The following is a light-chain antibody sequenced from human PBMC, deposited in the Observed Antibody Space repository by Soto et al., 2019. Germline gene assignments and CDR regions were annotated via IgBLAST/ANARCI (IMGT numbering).Light chain of an antibody. CDR2: GAS. CDR1: QSVSSN. Sequence: EIVMTQSPATLSVSPGEGATLSCRASQSVSSNLAWYQQKPGQAPWLLIHGASTRATGIPARFTGSGSGTEFSLTISSLQSEDFAVYLCQQYNNWPSLTFGGGTKVEIQ. CDR3: QQYNNWPSLT. J-gene: IGKJ4*01. V-gene: IGKV3-15*01.